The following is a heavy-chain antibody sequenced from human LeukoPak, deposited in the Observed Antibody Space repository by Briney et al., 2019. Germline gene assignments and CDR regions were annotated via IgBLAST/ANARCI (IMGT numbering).Heavy chain of an antibody. CDR1: GGSISSGGYY. Sequence: SETLSLTCTVSGGSISSGGYYWSWIRQHPGKGLEWIGYIYYSGSTYYNPSLKSRVTISVDTSKNQFSLKLSSVTAADTAVYYCARGPTTSDALDIWGQGTMVTVSS. V-gene: IGHV4-31*03. J-gene: IGHJ3*02. CDR3: ARGPTTSDALDI. D-gene: IGHD1-14*01. CDR2: IYYSGST.